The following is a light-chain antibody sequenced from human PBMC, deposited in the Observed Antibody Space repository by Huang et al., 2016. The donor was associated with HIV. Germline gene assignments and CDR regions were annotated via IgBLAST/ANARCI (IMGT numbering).Light chain of an antibody. Sequence: EIVMTQSPATLSVSPGERVTLSCRANKSVNTNLAWYQQRPGQAPRPLIYGSSTRAPGIPARFSGSGSGTDFSLTISSLQSEDFALYYCHQYNNWLLSFGGGTRVDI. CDR1: KSVNTN. V-gene: IGKV3-15*01. J-gene: IGKJ4*01. CDR3: HQYNNWLLS. CDR2: GSS.